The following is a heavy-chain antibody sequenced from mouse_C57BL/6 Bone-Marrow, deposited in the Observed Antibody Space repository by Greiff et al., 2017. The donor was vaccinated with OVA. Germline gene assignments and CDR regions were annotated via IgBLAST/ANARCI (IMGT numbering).Heavy chain of an antibody. D-gene: IGHD2-3*01. Sequence: VQLQQSGAELVKPGASVKLSCTASGFNIKDYYMHWVKQRTEQGLEWIGRIDPEDGETKYDPKFQGKATMTADTSYNTAYLQLSSLTSEDTAVYYCSRGMGLSYYFDYWGQGTTLTVSS. CDR3: SRGMGLSYYFDY. CDR2: IDPEDGET. CDR1: GFNIKDYY. V-gene: IGHV14-2*01. J-gene: IGHJ2*01.